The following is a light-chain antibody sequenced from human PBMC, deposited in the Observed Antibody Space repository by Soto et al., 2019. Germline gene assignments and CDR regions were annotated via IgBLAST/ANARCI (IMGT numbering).Light chain of an antibody. CDR2: LGS. V-gene: IGKV2-28*01. CDR3: MQALQTPLT. J-gene: IGKJ1*01. CDR1: QSLLHSNGYNY. Sequence: DLVMTQSPLSLPVTPGEPASISCRSSQSLLHSNGYNYLDWYLQKPGQSPQLLIYLGSNRASGVPDRFSGSGSGTDFTLKISRVEAEDVGVYYCMQALQTPLTFGQGTKVETK.